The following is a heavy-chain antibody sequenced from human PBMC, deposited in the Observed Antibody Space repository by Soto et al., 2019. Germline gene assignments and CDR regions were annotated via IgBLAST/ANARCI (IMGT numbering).Heavy chain of an antibody. CDR1: GYTFTGYY. CDR3: ARDGTIGYCSGGSCPPTYYMDV. D-gene: IGHD2-15*01. Sequence: ASVKVSCKASGYTFTGYYMHWVRQAPGQGLEWMGWINPNSGGTNYAQKFQGWVTMTRDTSISTAYMEQSKLSSDDTAVYYCARDGTIGYCSGGSCPPTYYMDVWGKGTTVTVSS. V-gene: IGHV1-2*04. J-gene: IGHJ6*03. CDR2: INPNSGGT.